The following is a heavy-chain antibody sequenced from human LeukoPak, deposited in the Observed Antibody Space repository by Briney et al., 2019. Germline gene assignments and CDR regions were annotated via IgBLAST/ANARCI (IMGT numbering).Heavy chain of an antibody. CDR3: TKARGLGHYDILTGYYRSNYFDY. J-gene: IGHJ4*02. Sequence: PSQTLSLTCAVSGGSISSGGYSWSWIRQPPGKGLEWIGYIYHSGSTYYNPSLKSRVTISVDRSKNQFSLKLSSVTAADTAVYYSTKARGLGHYDILTGYYRSNYFDYWGQGTLVTVSS. CDR2: IYHSGST. V-gene: IGHV4-30-2*01. CDR1: GGSISSGGYS. D-gene: IGHD3-9*01.